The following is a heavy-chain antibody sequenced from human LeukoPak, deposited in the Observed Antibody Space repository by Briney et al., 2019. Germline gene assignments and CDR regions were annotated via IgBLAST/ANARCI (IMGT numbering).Heavy chain of an antibody. D-gene: IGHD2-8*01. V-gene: IGHV3-23*01. CDR2: TNSGGTST. CDR1: GFPFSDFS. CDR3: SKQAYARSLGE. Sequence: PGGSLRLSCATSGFPFSDFSMSWVRQPPGKGLERISTTNSGGTSTYYAESVKGRFTISRDNSKNTLYLQMSSLRVEDKAVYYCSKQAYARSLGEGGPGTLVSVSS. J-gene: IGHJ4*02.